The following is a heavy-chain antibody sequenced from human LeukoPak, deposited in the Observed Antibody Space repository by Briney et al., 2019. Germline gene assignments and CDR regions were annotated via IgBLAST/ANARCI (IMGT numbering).Heavy chain of an antibody. CDR2: ISAYNGNT. V-gene: IGHV1-18*01. D-gene: IGHD7-27*01. CDR3: ARDRDRSRPLTGWFDP. Sequence: ASVKVSCKASGYTFTSYGISWVRQAPGQGLEWMGWISAYNGNTNYAQKLQGRVTMTTDTSTSTAYMELRSLRSDDTAVYYCARDRDRSRPLTGWFDPWGQGTLVTVSS. J-gene: IGHJ5*02. CDR1: GYTFTSYG.